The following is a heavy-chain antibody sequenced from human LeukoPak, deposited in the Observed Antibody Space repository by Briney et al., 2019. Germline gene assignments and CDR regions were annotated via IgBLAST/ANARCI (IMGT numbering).Heavy chain of an antibody. D-gene: IGHD2-15*01. CDR3: ARDGLSVAAMV. J-gene: IGHJ4*02. V-gene: IGHV4-4*02. Sequence: SLRLSCAASGFTFSSYVMHWVRQAPGKGLEWIGEIYHSGSTNYNPSLKSRVTVSVDKSKNQFSLKLSSVTAADTAVYYCARDGLSVAAMVWGQGTLVTVSS. CDR2: IYHSGST. CDR1: GFTFSSYV.